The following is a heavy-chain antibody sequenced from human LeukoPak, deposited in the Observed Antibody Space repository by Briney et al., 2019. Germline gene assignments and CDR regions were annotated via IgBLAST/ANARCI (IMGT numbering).Heavy chain of an antibody. CDR1: GFTFSSYS. D-gene: IGHD6-19*01. J-gene: IGHJ4*02. CDR3: AREVAGTY. Sequence: PGGSLRLSCAASGFTFSSYSMNWVRQAPGKGLEWVSYISSSSSTIYYADSVKGRFTISRDNAKNSLYLQMNSLRAEDTAVYYCAREVAGTYWGQGTLVTISS. CDR2: ISSSSSTI. V-gene: IGHV3-48*04.